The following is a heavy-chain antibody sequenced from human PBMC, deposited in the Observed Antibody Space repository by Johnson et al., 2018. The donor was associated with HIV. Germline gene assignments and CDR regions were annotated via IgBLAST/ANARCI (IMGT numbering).Heavy chain of an antibody. CDR3: AKERRNYLVFGAFDI. CDR2: IRYDGSAK. CDR1: GFTFSSYG. D-gene: IGHD1-7*01. V-gene: IGHV3-30*02. Sequence: QVHLVESGGGVVHPGGSLRLSCAASGFTFSSYGMHWVRQAPGKGLEWVAFIRYDGSAKNYVESLKGRFTISRDNSKNTLYLQMNSLRAEDTAVYYCAKERRNYLVFGAFDIWGQGTMVTVSS. J-gene: IGHJ3*02.